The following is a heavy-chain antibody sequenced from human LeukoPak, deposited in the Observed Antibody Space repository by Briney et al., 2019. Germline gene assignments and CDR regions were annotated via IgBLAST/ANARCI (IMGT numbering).Heavy chain of an antibody. CDR2: IYYSGST. V-gene: IGHV4-59*01. J-gene: IGHJ4*02. CDR3: ASRNQYQLYFDY. CDR1: GGSISSYY. Sequence: PSETLSLTCTVSGGSISSYYWSWIRQPPGKGLEWIGYIYYSGSTNYNPSLKSRVTISVDTSKNQFSLKLSSVTAADTAVYYCASRNQYQLYFDYWGQGTLVTVSS. D-gene: IGHD2-2*01.